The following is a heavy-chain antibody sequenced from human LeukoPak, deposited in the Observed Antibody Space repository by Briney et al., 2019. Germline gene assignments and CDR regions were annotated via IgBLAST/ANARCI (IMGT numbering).Heavy chain of an antibody. CDR3: ARADYGDYGGAFDI. V-gene: IGHV3-74*03. Sequence: GGSLRLSCAASGFTFSNYWIHWVRQAPGKGLVWVSRIDNAGSITTYADSVKGRFTISRDNAENTLYLQMNSLRAEDTAVYYCARADYGDYGGAFDIWGQGTMVTVSS. J-gene: IGHJ3*02. CDR1: GFTFSNYW. D-gene: IGHD4-17*01. CDR2: IDNAGSIT.